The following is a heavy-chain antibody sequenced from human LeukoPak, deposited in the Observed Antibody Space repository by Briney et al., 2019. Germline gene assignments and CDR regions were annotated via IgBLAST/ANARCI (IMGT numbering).Heavy chain of an antibody. CDR2: MNPNSGNT. V-gene: IGHV1-8*01. Sequence: ASVKVSCKASGYTFTSYDINWVRQATGQGLEWMGWMNPNSGNTGYAQKFQGRVTMTRSTSISTAYMELSSLRSEDTAVYYCARGFGYDILTGYYISWFDPWGQGTLVTVSS. J-gene: IGHJ5*02. CDR3: ARGFGYDILTGYYISWFDP. CDR1: GYTFTSYD. D-gene: IGHD3-9*01.